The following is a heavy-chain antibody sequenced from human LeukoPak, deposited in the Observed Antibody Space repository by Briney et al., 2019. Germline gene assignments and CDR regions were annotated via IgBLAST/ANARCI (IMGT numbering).Heavy chain of an antibody. CDR3: AKVGIIGTTEDY. Sequence: PGGSLRLSSAASGFTFSSYAMSWVRQAPGKGLEWVSAISGIGGSTYYADSVKGRFTISRDNSKNTLYLQLNSLRAEDTAVYYCAKVGIIGTTEDYWGQGTLVTVSS. D-gene: IGHD1-7*01. V-gene: IGHV3-23*01. J-gene: IGHJ4*02. CDR2: ISGIGGST. CDR1: GFTFSSYA.